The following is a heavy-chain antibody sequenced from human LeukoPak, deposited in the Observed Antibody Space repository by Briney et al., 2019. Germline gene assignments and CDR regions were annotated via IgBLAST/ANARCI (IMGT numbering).Heavy chain of an antibody. CDR1: GYTFTGYY. CDR3: ARHGGRVGTMVRGANIGGDDAFDI. V-gene: IGHV1-2*02. J-gene: IGHJ3*02. Sequence: ASVKVSCKASGYTFTGYYMHWVRQAPGQGLEWMGWINPNSGGTNYAQKFQGRVTMTRDTSISTAYMELSRLRSDDTAVYYCARHGGRVGTMVRGANIGGDDAFDIWGQGTMVTVSS. D-gene: IGHD3-10*01. CDR2: INPNSGGT.